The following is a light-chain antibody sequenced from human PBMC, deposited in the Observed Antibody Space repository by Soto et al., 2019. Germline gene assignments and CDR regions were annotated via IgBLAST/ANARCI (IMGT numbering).Light chain of an antibody. CDR3: QKYGSSPYT. V-gene: IGKV3D-20*01. CDR1: QSVSSSY. Sequence: EIVLTQSPATLSLSPGERATLSCGASQSVSSSYLAWYQQKPGLAPRLLIYDASSRATGIPDRFSGSGSVTDFTLTISILEPEDFAVYYCQKYGSSPYTFDQGTKLEIK. CDR2: DAS. J-gene: IGKJ2*01.